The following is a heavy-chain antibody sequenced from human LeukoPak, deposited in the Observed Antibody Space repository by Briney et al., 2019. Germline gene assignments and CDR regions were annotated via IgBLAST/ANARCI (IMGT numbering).Heavy chain of an antibody. CDR2: SSCNSGRI. CDR3: AKDFYRLGEFDAFDN. Sequence: GGSLRLSCAASGFTFDDYAMHWVRQAPGKGLDWVSESSCNSGRICYADSVKGRFTISSDNAQNSLYLQMNSLRVADTALYYCAKDFYRLGEFDAFDNWGQGTMVTVSS. D-gene: IGHD3-16*01. V-gene: IGHV3-9*01. CDR1: GFTFDDYA. J-gene: IGHJ3*02.